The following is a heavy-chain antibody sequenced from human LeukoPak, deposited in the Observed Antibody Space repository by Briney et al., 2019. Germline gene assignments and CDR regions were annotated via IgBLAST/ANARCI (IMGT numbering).Heavy chain of an antibody. CDR3: ARDLGIAVAGFDY. CDR2: IIPILGIA. J-gene: IGHJ4*02. CDR1: GGTFSSYT. Sequence: ASVKVSCKASGGTFSSYTISWVRQAPGQGLGWTGRIIPILGIANYAQKFQGGVTITADKSTSTAYMELSSLRSEDTAVYYCARDLGIAVAGFDYWGQGTLVAVSS. D-gene: IGHD6-19*01. V-gene: IGHV1-69*04.